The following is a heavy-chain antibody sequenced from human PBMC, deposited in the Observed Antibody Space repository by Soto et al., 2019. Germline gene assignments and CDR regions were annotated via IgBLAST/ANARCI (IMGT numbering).Heavy chain of an antibody. D-gene: IGHD1-26*01. V-gene: IGHV3-73*02. CDR1: GFTFSGSA. CDR2: IRSKANNYAT. Sequence: EVQLVESGGGLVQPGGSLKLSCAASGFTFSGSAVHWVRQASGKGLEWVGRIRSKANNYATAYTASVKGRFTISRDDSNNTAYLQMNSLETEDTAVYYCARYTGHWGQGTLVTVSS. CDR3: ARYTGH. J-gene: IGHJ4*02.